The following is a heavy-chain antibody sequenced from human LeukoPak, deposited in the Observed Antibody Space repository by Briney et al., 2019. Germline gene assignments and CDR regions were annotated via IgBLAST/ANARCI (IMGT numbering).Heavy chain of an antibody. CDR3: ARYDYGSLYGMDV. D-gene: IGHD4-17*01. CDR2: INPNSGGT. Sequence: ASVKVSCKASGYTFTNDYLHWVRQAPGQGLEWMGRINPNSGGTNYAQKFQGRVTMTRDTSISTAYMELSRLRSDDTAVYYCARYDYGSLYGMDVWGQGTTVTVSS. J-gene: IGHJ6*02. CDR1: GYTFTNDY. V-gene: IGHV1-2*06.